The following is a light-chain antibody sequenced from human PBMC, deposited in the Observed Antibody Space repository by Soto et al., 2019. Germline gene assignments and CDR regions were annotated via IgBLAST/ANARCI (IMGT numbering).Light chain of an antibody. CDR3: NSYTTMNTYV. Sequence: QSVLTQPPSASGSPGQSVTISCTGTGSDVGDYNYVSWYQQYPGQAPNLLIYEVSRRPSGFSHRFSGSKSVNTASLTISGLQAEDEAHYYCNSYTTMNTYVFGTGTKLTVL. V-gene: IGLV2-14*01. CDR2: EVS. J-gene: IGLJ1*01. CDR1: GSDVGDYNY.